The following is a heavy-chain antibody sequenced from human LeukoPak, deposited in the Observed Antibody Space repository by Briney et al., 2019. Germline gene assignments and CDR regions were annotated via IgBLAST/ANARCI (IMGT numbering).Heavy chain of an antibody. Sequence: SETLSLTCTVSGGSISSSSYYWSWIRQPAGKGLEWIGRIYTSGSTNYNPSLKSRVTMSVDTSKNQFSLKLSSVTAADTAVYYCARGGSWSYYFDYWGQGTLVTVSS. CDR3: ARGGSWSYYFDY. D-gene: IGHD6-13*01. CDR2: IYTSGST. V-gene: IGHV4-61*02. CDR1: GGSISSSSYY. J-gene: IGHJ4*02.